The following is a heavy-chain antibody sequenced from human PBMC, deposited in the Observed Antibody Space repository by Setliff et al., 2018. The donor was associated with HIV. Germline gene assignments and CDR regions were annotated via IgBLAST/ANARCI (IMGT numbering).Heavy chain of an antibody. V-gene: IGHV1-46*01. CDR3: ARGGGYNFWSGYNTMYYFDY. Sequence: ASVKVSCKASGHSFTTYVLHWVRQAPGQGLEWMGMINPSGGEPSYAQRFQGRVTMTTDTSTSTGYMELRSLKSDDTAVYYCARGGGYNFWSGYNTMYYFDYWGQGTLVTVSS. CDR1: GHSFTTYV. J-gene: IGHJ4*02. D-gene: IGHD3-3*01. CDR2: INPSGGEP.